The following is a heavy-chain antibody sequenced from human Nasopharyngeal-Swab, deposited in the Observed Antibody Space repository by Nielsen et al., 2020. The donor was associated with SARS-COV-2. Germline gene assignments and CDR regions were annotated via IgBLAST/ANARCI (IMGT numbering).Heavy chain of an antibody. D-gene: IGHD1-7*01. J-gene: IGHJ3*02. CDR1: GFSLSTSGMC. CDR3: ARTLGRNYEERDAFDI. Sequence: SGPTLVKPTQTCTLTCTFSGFSLSTSGMCVSWIRQPPGKALEWLARIDWDDDKYYSTSLKTRLTISKDTSKNQVVLTMTNMDPVDTATYYCARTLGRNYEERDAFDIWGQGTMVTVSS. V-gene: IGHV2-70*11. CDR2: IDWDDDK.